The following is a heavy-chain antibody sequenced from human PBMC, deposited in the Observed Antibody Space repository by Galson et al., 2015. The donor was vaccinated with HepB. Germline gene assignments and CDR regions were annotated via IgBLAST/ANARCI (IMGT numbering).Heavy chain of an antibody. V-gene: IGHV5-51*01. CDR1: GYSFTSYW. Sequence: QSGAEVKKPGESLKISCKGSGYSFTSYWVGWVRQMPGKGLEWMGIIYPGDSDTRYSPSFQGQVTISADKSISTAYLQWSSLKASDTAMYYCARFDSGSYLGGAFDIWGQGTMVTVSS. J-gene: IGHJ3*02. D-gene: IGHD1-26*01. CDR2: IYPGDSDT. CDR3: ARFDSGSYLGGAFDI.